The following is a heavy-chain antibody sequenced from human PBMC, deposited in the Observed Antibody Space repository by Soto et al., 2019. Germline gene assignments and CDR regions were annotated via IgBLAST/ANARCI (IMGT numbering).Heavy chain of an antibody. J-gene: IGHJ6*02. V-gene: IGHV3-23*01. Sequence: GGSLRLSCAASGFTFSSYAMSWVRQAPGKGLEWVSAISGSGGSTYYADSVKGRFTISRDNSKNTLYLQMNSLRAEDTAVYYCAKGDVDIVATASYSHYYYGMDVWGQGTTVTVSS. CDR2: ISGSGGST. D-gene: IGHD5-12*01. CDR3: AKGDVDIVATASYSHYYYGMDV. CDR1: GFTFSSYA.